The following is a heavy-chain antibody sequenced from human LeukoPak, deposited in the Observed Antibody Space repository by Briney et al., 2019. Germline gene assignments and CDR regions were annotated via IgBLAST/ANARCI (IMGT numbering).Heavy chain of an antibody. D-gene: IGHD1-26*01. CDR1: GGTFSSYA. CDR3: ARAPDDWERLYYFDY. J-gene: IGHJ4*02. Sequence: EASVKVSCKASGGTFSSYAISWVRQAPGQGLEWMGGIIPIFGTANYAQKFQGRVTITTDESTSTAYMELSSLRSEDTAVYYCARAPDDWERLYYFDYWGRGTLVTVSS. CDR2: IIPIFGTA. V-gene: IGHV1-69*05.